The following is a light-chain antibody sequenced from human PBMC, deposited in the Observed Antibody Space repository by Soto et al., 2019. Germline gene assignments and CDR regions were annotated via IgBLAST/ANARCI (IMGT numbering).Light chain of an antibody. Sequence: DIQMTQSPSTLSVSLGDRITITCRASEDIDTSLAWFQQRPGKAPKVLIYAASTLQSGVPSTFSGSGSGTDFTLTISSLQPEDFATYYCQQLNSYPRTFGQGTKV. CDR2: AAS. V-gene: IGKV1-9*01. CDR1: EDIDTS. CDR3: QQLNSYPRT. J-gene: IGKJ1*01.